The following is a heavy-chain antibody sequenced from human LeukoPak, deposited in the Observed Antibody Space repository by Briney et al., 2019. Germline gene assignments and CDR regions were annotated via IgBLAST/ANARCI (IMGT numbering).Heavy chain of an antibody. CDR3: AIPYGDSHYYYYYGMDV. J-gene: IGHJ6*02. V-gene: IGHV1-18*01. CDR2: ISAYNGNT. D-gene: IGHD4-17*01. Sequence: ASVKVSCKASGYTFTSYGISWVRQAPGQGLEWMGWISAYNGNTNYAQKLQGRVTMTTDTSTSTAYMELRSLRSDDTAVYYCAIPYGDSHYYYYYGMDVRGQGTTVTVSS. CDR1: GYTFTSYG.